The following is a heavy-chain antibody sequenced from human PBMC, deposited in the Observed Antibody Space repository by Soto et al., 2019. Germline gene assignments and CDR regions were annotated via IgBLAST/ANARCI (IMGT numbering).Heavy chain of an antibody. Sequence: GGSLRLSCAAAGFTFSSYAMSWVRQAPGKGLEWVSAISGGGGSTYYADSLRGRFTISRDNSNNTLYLHMNSLRAADTAVYYCAKGVGDYYDISGYFKFDSWGQGTLVTVSS. V-gene: IGHV3-23*01. J-gene: IGHJ4*02. CDR1: GFTFSSYA. CDR2: ISGGGGST. D-gene: IGHD3-22*01. CDR3: AKGVGDYYDISGYFKFDS.